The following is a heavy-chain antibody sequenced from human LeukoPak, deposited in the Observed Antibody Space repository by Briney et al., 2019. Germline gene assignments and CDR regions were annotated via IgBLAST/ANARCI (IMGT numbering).Heavy chain of an antibody. Sequence: PGGSLRLSCAASGFSFSDSYMSWVRQAPGKGLEWISYINLSGNTLYYADSVKGRFTISRDNAKSSLYLQMSSLRGDDTAVYYCARGSSASRSWGQGTLVVVSS. J-gene: IGHJ1*01. CDR2: INLSGNTL. V-gene: IGHV3-11*01. CDR3: ARGSSASRS. D-gene: IGHD2-15*01. CDR1: GFSFSDSY.